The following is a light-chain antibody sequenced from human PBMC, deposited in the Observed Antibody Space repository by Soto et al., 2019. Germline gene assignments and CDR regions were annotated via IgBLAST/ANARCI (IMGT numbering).Light chain of an antibody. J-gene: IGLJ1*01. CDR2: EVS. Sequence: QSVLAQPPSASGSPGQSVTIACTGTSSDVGGYNYVSWYQEHPGKAPKVIIYEVSKRPSGVPDRFSGYKSGNTASQTVSGLQAEDEADYYCCSYAGSNTFAFGTGTKVTVL. CDR3: CSYAGSNTFA. V-gene: IGLV2-8*01. CDR1: SSDVGGYNY.